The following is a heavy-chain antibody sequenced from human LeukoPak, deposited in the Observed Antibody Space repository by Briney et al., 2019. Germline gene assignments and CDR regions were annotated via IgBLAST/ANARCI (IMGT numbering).Heavy chain of an antibody. V-gene: IGHV3-7*01. Sequence: GGSLRLSCAASGFTFSSYAMSWVRQAPGKGLEWVANIKQDGSEKYYVDSVKGRFTISRDNAKNSLYLQMNSLRAEDTAVYYCVRGGFSLDRWGQGTLVTVSS. D-gene: IGHD3-10*01. J-gene: IGHJ5*02. CDR3: VRGGFSLDR. CDR2: IKQDGSEK. CDR1: GFTFSSYA.